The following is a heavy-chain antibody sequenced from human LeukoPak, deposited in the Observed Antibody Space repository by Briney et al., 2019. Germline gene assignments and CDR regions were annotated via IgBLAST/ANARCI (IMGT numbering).Heavy chain of an antibody. D-gene: IGHD3-22*01. Sequence: SETLSLTCSVSGGSISSYYWSWIRQPAGKGLEWIGRIYTSGGTDYNPSLKSRVTMSVDTSKNQFSLKLSSVTAADTAVYYCARGGYYYDSSGYSYDYWGQGTLVTVSS. CDR1: GGSISSYY. V-gene: IGHV4-4*07. CDR2: IYTSGGT. J-gene: IGHJ4*02. CDR3: ARGGYYYDSSGYSYDY.